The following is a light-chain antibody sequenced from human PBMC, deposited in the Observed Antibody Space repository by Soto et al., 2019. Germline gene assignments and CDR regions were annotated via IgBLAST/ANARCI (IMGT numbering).Light chain of an antibody. CDR1: SSDVGGYNY. CDR2: DVS. J-gene: IGLJ1*01. Sequence: QSVLTQPASVSGSPGQSITISCTGTSSDVGGYNYVSWYQQHPGKAPKLILYDVSNRPSGVSDRFSGSKSANTASLTISGLQTEDEADYYCSSYTSSSTYVFGIGTKLTVL. CDR3: SSYTSSSTYV. V-gene: IGLV2-14*03.